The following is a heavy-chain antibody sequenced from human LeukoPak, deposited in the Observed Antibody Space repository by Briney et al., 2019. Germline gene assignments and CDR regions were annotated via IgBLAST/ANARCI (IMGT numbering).Heavy chain of an antibody. CDR1: GFTFTNYA. Sequence: GGSLRLSCAASGFTFTNYAMNWVRQAPGKGLEWVSTISPSGADTYYADSVKVRFTISRDISKNTLYLQMNSLRAEDTAVYYCARRAYNWGAFDIWGQGTMVTVSS. CDR2: ISPSGADT. J-gene: IGHJ3*02. CDR3: ARRAYNWGAFDI. V-gene: IGHV3-23*01. D-gene: IGHD5-24*01.